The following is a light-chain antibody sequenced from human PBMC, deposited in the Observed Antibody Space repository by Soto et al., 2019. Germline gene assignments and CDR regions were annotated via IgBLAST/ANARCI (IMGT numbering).Light chain of an antibody. J-gene: IGKJ1*01. CDR3: QQYNSYST. Sequence: QMTMSTSTMSGSLGSRVTVACRASQTISSWLAWYQQKPGKAPKLLIYDASSLESGVPSRFSGSGSGTEFTLPISSLQPDDFATYYCQQYNSYSTFGEGSMVDVK. CDR2: DAS. CDR1: QTISSW. V-gene: IGKV1-5*01.